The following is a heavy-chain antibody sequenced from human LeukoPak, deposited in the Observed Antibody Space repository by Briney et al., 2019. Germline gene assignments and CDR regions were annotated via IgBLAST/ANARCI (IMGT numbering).Heavy chain of an antibody. D-gene: IGHD5-18*01. J-gene: IGHJ6*03. CDR2: ISSSSSYI. V-gene: IGHV3-21*01. CDR1: GFTFSSYS. Sequence: GGSLRLSCAASGFTFSSYSMNWVRQAPGKGLEWVSSISSSSSYIYYADSVKGRFTISRDNAKNSLYLQMNSLRAEDTAVYYCARLSMVTFYYSYYYMDVWGKGTTVTVSS. CDR3: ARLSMVTFYYSYYYMDV.